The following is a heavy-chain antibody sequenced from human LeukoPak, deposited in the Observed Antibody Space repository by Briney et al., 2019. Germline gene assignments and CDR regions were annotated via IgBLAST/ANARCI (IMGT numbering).Heavy chain of an antibody. CDR3: ARDLAYYDFWSSYKY. CDR2: ISSTGNTI. CDR1: GFTFSTYS. D-gene: IGHD3-3*01. V-gene: IGHV3-48*02. Sequence: GGSLRLYCAASGFTFSTYSMDWVRQAPGKGLEWVSYISSTGNTIYYADSVKGRFTISRDNAKNSLYLQMNSLRDEDTAVYYCARDLAYYDFWSSYKYWGQGTLVTVSS. J-gene: IGHJ4*02.